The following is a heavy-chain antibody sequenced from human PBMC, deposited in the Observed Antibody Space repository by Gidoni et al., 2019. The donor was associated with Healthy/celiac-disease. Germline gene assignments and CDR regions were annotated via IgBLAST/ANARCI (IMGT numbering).Heavy chain of an antibody. J-gene: IGHJ6*02. CDR3: AKEVVEWGGYYYYGMDV. Sequence: QVQLVESGGGVVQPGRSLRLSCAASGFTFSSYGMHWVRQAPGKGLEWVAVISYDGSNKYYADSVKGRFTISRDNSKNTLYLQMNSLRAEDTAVYYCAKEVVEWGGYYYYGMDVWGQGTTVTVSS. D-gene: IGHD3-3*01. CDR1: GFTFSSYG. CDR2: ISYDGSNK. V-gene: IGHV3-30*18.